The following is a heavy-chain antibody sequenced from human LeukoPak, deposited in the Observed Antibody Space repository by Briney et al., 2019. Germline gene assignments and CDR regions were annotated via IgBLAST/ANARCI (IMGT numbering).Heavy chain of an antibody. J-gene: IGHJ4*02. CDR1: RFTFSSYA. V-gene: IGHV3-23*01. Sequence: GGSLRLSCAASRFTFSSYAMSWVRQAPGKGLEWVSAISGSGGSTYYADSVEGRFTISRDNSKNTLYLQMNSLRAEDTAVYYCAKDLLGAYNPGTFDYWGQGTLVTVSS. D-gene: IGHD1-26*01. CDR2: ISGSGGST. CDR3: AKDLLGAYNPGTFDY.